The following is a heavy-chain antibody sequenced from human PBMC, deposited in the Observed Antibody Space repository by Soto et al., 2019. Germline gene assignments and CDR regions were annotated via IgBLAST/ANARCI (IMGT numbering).Heavy chain of an antibody. Sequence: QVQLQESGPGLVKPSETLSLTCTVSGGSISSYYWSWIRQPPGKGLEWIGYIYYSGSTNYNPSLKSRVPISGDTSKDQFSLKLSSVTAADTAVYYCARDGRHCTNGVCYKAYGMDVWGQGTTVTVSS. J-gene: IGHJ6*02. D-gene: IGHD2-8*01. CDR3: ARDGRHCTNGVCYKAYGMDV. V-gene: IGHV4-59*01. CDR2: IYYSGST. CDR1: GGSISSYY.